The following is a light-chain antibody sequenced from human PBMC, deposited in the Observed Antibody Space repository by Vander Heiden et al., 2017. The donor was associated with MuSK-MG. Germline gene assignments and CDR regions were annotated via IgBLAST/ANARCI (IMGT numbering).Light chain of an antibody. Sequence: IVITQSPLSLPVTPGEPASISCRSSQSLLHSNGDNYWDWYLQKPGQSPQLLIYLGSNRAPGVPDRGSGSGSGTDFTLKISRVEDEDVGVYYCMQALQTFTFGGGTKVEIK. CDR1: QSLLHSNGDNY. CDR2: LGS. V-gene: IGKV2-28*01. CDR3: MQALQTFT. J-gene: IGKJ4*01.